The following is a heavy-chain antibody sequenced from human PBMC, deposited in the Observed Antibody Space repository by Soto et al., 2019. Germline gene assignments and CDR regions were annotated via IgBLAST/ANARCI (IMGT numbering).Heavy chain of an antibody. V-gene: IGHV3-48*02. CDR3: ARGFFGTIVVAGRGDY. Sequence: EVQLVESGGGLVQPGGSKRLSCIASGLTCSSFSMNWVRQAPGKGLEWVAYISSSSSTTYYADSVKGRFTISRDNAKNSLYLQMNSLRDEDTAVYYCARGFFGTIVVAGRGDYWGQGTLVTVSS. J-gene: IGHJ4*02. CDR2: ISSSSSTT. CDR1: GLTCSSFS. D-gene: IGHD6-19*01.